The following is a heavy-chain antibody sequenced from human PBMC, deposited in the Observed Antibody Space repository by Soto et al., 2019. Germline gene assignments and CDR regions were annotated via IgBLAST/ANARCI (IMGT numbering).Heavy chain of an antibody. CDR3: ATESGSTYGYFDH. Sequence: PSETLSLTCTVSGGSVTIDEDYWTWIRQSPGKGLEWIGYISNSGSTGYNPSLKTRLSMSVERSKNQFTLRLTSVTAADTAVYFCATESGSTYGYFDHWGQGTQVTVSS. D-gene: IGHD5-18*01. J-gene: IGHJ4*02. CDR2: ISNSGST. CDR1: GGSVTIDEDY. V-gene: IGHV4-30-4*01.